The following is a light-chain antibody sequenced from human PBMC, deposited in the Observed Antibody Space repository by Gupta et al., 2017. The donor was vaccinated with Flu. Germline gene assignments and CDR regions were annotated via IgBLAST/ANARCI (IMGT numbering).Light chain of an antibody. CDR2: VNSEGSQ. CDR3: QTWGTGE. V-gene: IGLV4-69*01. Sequence: LTQSPSASVSLGASVTLTCTLTCAGIEFAVAWHQKRSEMGPRFLMQVNSEGSQERGSGIPDRFSGSSSGTGRSLVISNVQSEDEAVYYCQTWGTGEFGGGTHLTVL. J-gene: IGLJ3*02. CDR1: CAGIEFA.